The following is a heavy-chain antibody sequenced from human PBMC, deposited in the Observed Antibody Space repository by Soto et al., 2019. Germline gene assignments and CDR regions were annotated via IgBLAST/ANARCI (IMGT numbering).Heavy chain of an antibody. V-gene: IGHV3-21*01. J-gene: IGHJ4*02. CDR3: ARVGPQPLDY. CDR1: GFTFSSYS. D-gene: IGHD3-3*01. CDR2: ISSSSSYI. Sequence: EVQLVESGGGLVKPGGSLRLSCAASGFTFSSYSMNWVRQAPGKGLEWVSSISSSSSYIYYADSVKGRFTISRDNAKNSLYLQINTLRAEDTAVYYCARVGPQPLDYWGQGTLVTVSS.